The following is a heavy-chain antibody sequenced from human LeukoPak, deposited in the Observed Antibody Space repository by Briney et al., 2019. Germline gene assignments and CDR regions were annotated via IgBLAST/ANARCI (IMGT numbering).Heavy chain of an antibody. J-gene: IGHJ4*02. CDR1: GGSFSGHY. Sequence: SETLSLTCAVYGGSFSGHYWSWIRQPPGKGLEWIGEINHSGSTNYNPSLKSRVTISVDTSKNQFSLKLSSVTAADTAVYYCARGGKGWLRTNDYWGQGTLVTVSS. V-gene: IGHV4-34*01. D-gene: IGHD5-12*01. CDR3: ARGGKGWLRTNDY. CDR2: INHSGST.